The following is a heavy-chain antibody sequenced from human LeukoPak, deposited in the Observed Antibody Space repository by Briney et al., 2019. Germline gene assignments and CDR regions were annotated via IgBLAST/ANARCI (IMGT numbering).Heavy chain of an antibody. CDR1: GYSFTTYW. J-gene: IGHJ3*02. CDR3: ARGYCSGGRCYDAFDI. D-gene: IGHD2-15*01. Sequence: PGESLKISCKDSGYSFTTYWIGWVRQMPGKGLEWMGIIYPGDSDTRYSPSFQGQVTISVDKSISTAYLQWTSLKASDTAMYYCARGYCSGGRCYDAFDIWGQGTMITVSS. V-gene: IGHV5-51*01. CDR2: IYPGDSDT.